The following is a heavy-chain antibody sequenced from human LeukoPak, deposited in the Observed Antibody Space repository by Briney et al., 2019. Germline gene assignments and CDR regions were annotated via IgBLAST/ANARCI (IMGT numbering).Heavy chain of an antibody. V-gene: IGHV3-23*01. CDR1: GFTFSSYS. J-gene: IGHJ4*02. CDR2: ISGNGGDT. Sequence: GGSLRLSCAASGFTFSSYSMSWVRQAPGKGLEWVSVISGNGGDTFYADSVKGRFTISRDNAKNSLYLQMNSLRVEDTAVYYCARHVVAVGFDYWGQGTLVTVSS. D-gene: IGHD3-22*01. CDR3: ARHVVAVGFDY.